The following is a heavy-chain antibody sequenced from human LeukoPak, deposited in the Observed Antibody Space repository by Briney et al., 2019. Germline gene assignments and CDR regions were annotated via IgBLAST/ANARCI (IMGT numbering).Heavy chain of an antibody. CDR1: GFTFSSYS. D-gene: IGHD3-22*01. J-gene: IGHJ4*02. CDR2: ISSSSSYI. CDR3: ARDKRSGYYYGPYDY. V-gene: IGHV3-21*01. Sequence: GGSLRLSCAASGFTFSSYSMNWVRQAPGKGLEWVSSISSSSSYIYYADSVKGRFTISRDNSKNTLYLQMNSLRAEDTAVYYCARDKRSGYYYGPYDYWGQGTLVTVSS.